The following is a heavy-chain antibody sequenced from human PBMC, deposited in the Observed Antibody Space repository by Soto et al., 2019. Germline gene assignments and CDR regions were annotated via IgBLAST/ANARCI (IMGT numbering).Heavy chain of an antibody. CDR1: GFTFRSYE. V-gene: IGHV3-48*03. CDR3: ARENCDY. CDR2: ISTSGSTI. J-gene: IGHJ4*02. D-gene: IGHD2-21*01. Sequence: EVQLVESGGGLVQPGGSLRLSCAGSGFTFRSYEMNWVRQAAGKGLEWVSFISTSGSTIYYADSVKGRFTISRDNARNPLYLQMNSLRADDTAVYYCARENCDYWGQGTLVTVSS.